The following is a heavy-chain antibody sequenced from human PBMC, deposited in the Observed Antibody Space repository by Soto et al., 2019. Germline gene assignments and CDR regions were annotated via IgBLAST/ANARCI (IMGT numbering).Heavy chain of an antibody. D-gene: IGHD6-6*01. J-gene: IGHJ6*02. CDR2: IYPGDSDT. Sequence: GESMTISCQGFGDRFSSYWSGLVRQMPGKELEWMGIIYPGDSDTRYSPSFQGQVTISADKSLRTAYLQWTSLKASDTALYYCARTRSFTLGFYYDGMDVWGQGNTVTVSS. V-gene: IGHV5-51*01. CDR1: GDRFSSYW. CDR3: ARTRSFTLGFYYDGMDV.